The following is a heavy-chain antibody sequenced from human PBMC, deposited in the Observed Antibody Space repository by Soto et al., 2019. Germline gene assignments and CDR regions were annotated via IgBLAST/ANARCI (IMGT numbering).Heavy chain of an antibody. CDR2: ISDSWNT. CDR1: GGSISSHC. J-gene: IGHJ4*02. Sequence: PSETLSLTCTVSGGSISSHCWTWIRQPPGKGLEWIGYISDSWNTNYNPSLKSRVTMSLDTSKNQFSLKLSSVTAADTAVYYCARLRYFDWLSHFDDWGQGTLVTVSS. D-gene: IGHD3-9*01. V-gene: IGHV4-59*08. CDR3: ARLRYFDWLSHFDD.